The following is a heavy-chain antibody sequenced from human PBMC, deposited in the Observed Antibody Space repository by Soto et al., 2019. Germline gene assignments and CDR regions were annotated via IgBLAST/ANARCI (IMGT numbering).Heavy chain of an antibody. CDR1: GYTFTGYY. D-gene: IGHD3-3*01. Sequence: GASVKVSCKASGYTFTGYYIHWVRQAPGQRLEWMGYINPNSGGPNYAQKFQGRVTMTRDTSISTAYMELSRLRSDDTAVYFCARDYWSGDGYYYGMDVWGQGTTVTVSS. CDR3: ARDYWSGDGYYYGMDV. V-gene: IGHV1-2*02. J-gene: IGHJ6*02. CDR2: INPNSGGP.